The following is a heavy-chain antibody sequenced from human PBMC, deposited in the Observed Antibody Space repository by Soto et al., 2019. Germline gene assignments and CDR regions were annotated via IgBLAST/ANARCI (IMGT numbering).Heavy chain of an antibody. CDR1: GYTLTELS. V-gene: IGHV1-24*01. D-gene: IGHD1-7*01. CDR2: FDPEDGET. CDR3: ATVGAITGTTWGPYYYYGMDV. J-gene: IGHJ6*02. Sequence: ASVKVSCKVSGYTLTELSMHWVRQAPGKGHEWMGGFDPEDGETIYAQKFQGRVTITEDTSTDTAYMELSSLRSEDMAVYYCATVGAITGTTWGPYYYYGMDVWGQGTTVTVSS.